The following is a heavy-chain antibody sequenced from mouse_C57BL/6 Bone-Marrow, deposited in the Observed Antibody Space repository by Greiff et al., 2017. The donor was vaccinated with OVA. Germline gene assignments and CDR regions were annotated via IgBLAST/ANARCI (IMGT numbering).Heavy chain of an antibody. Sequence: VQLQQSVAELVRPGASVKLSCTASGFNIKNTYMHWVKQRPEQGLEWIGRIDPANGNTKYAPKFQGKAPITADTSSNTAYLQLSSLTSEDTAIYYCARSFYYSNPTDWYCDVWGTGTTVTVSS. CDR1: GFNIKNTY. V-gene: IGHV14-3*01. J-gene: IGHJ1*03. CDR3: ARSFYYSNPTDWYCDV. CDR2: IDPANGNT. D-gene: IGHD2-5*01.